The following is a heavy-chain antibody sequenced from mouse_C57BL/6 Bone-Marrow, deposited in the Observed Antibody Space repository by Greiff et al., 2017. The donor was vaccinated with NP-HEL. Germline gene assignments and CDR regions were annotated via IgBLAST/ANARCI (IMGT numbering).Heavy chain of an antibody. Sequence: QVQLQQSGAELVRPGSSVKLSCKASGYTFTSYWMHWVKQRPLQGLEWIGNIDPSDSETHYNQKFKDKATLTVDKSSSTAYRQLSSLTSEDSAVYYCARDYDGYYGGAMDYWGQGTAVTVSS. CDR1: GYTFTSYW. J-gene: IGHJ4*01. CDR3: ARDYDGYYGGAMDY. CDR2: IDPSDSET. V-gene: IGHV1-52*01. D-gene: IGHD2-3*01.